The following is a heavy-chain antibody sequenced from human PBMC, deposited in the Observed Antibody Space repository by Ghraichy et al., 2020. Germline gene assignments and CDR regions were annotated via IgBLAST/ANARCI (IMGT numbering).Heavy chain of an antibody. CDR2: IIPIFGTA. D-gene: IGHD4-17*01. CDR1: GGTFSSYA. V-gene: IGHV1-69*13. Sequence: SVKVSCKASGGTFSSYAISWVRQAPGQGLEWMGGIIPIFGTANYAQKFQGRVTITADESTSTAYMELSSLRSEDTAVYYCARTTPYGDYVRYFDYWGQGTLVTVSS. CDR3: ARTTPYGDYVRYFDY. J-gene: IGHJ4*02.